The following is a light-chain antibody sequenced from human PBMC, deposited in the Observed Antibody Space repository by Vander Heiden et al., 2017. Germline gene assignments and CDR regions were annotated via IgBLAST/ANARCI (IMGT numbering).Light chain of an antibody. J-gene: IGLJ1*01. CDR3: QSYDSSLSGYV. Sequence: QSVLTPLPSVSGAPGQRVTIPCTGSSPNIGAGYDVHCDQQLPGTAPRRLIYGNSNRPSGVPDRFSGSKSGTSAALAITGLQAEDEADYYCQSYDSSLSGYVCGTGTKVTVL. CDR2: GNS. CDR1: SPNIGAGYD. V-gene: IGLV1-40*01.